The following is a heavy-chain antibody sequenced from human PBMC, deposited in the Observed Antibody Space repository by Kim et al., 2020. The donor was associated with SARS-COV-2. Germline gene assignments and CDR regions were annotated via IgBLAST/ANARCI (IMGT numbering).Heavy chain of an antibody. CDR3: AREGYYNNPYLDY. J-gene: IGHJ4*02. D-gene: IGHD3-9*01. CDR1: GGSISSSSYY. V-gene: IGHV4-39*07. CDR2: IYYSGST. Sequence: SETLSLTCTVSGGSISSSSYYWGWIRQPPGKGLEWIGSIYYSGSTYYNPSLKSRVTISVDTSKNQFSLKLSSVTAADTAVYYCAREGYYNNPYLDYWGQGTLVTVSS.